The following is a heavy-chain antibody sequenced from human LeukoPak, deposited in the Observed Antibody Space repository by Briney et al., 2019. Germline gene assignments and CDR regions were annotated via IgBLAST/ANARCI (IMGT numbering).Heavy chain of an antibody. J-gene: IGHJ4*02. CDR2: INLIGGLT. Sequence: ASVKVSCKASGYTFTSYYIHWLRQAPGQGPEWMGMINLIGGLTHYAPKFQGRVTMTRDTSTSTVYMELSSLGSEDTAVYYCARQQGIHYLNFDYWGQGALITVSS. V-gene: IGHV1-46*01. D-gene: IGHD1-26*01. CDR1: GYTFTSYY. CDR3: ARQQGIHYLNFDY.